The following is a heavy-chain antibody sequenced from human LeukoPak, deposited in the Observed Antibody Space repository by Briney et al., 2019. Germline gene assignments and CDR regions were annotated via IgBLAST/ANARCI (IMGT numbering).Heavy chain of an antibody. Sequence: SETLSLTCTVSGGSISSYYWSWIRQPPGKGLEWIGYIYYSGSTNYNPSLKSRVTISVDTSKNQFSLKLSSVTAADTAVYYCARRDSSWYQGGYYYYYMDVWGKGTTVTVPS. CDR2: IYYSGST. V-gene: IGHV4-59*08. J-gene: IGHJ6*03. CDR1: GGSISSYY. CDR3: ARRDSSWYQGGYYYYYMDV. D-gene: IGHD6-13*01.